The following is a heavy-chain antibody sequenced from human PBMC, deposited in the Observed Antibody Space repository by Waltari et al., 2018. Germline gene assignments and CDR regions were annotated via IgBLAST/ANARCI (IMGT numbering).Heavy chain of an antibody. CDR1: GGSISDNY. V-gene: IGHV4-4*07. Sequence: QVQLQESGPGLVKPSETLSLTCTVSGGSISDNYWSWIRQPAGKGLEWIGRIYTSGSTNYNPSLKSRVTISVDKSKNRLSLKLSSVTAADTAVYYCARDQPVYSNYRFINRFDPWGQGTLVTVSS. CDR2: IYTSGST. J-gene: IGHJ5*02. D-gene: IGHD4-4*01. CDR3: ARDQPVYSNYRFINRFDP.